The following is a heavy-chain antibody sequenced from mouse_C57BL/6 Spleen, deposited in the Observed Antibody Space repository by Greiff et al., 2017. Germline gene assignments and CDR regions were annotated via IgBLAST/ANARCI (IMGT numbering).Heavy chain of an antibody. V-gene: IGHV1-82*01. Sequence: QVQLQQSGPELVKPGASVKISCKASGYAFSSSWMNWVKQRPGKGLEWIGRIYPGDGDTNYNGKFKGKATLTADKSSSTAYMQLSSLTSEDSAVYFWARSDYYYGSTYYYAMDYWGQGTSVTVSS. CDR2: IYPGDGDT. CDR1: GYAFSSSW. CDR3: ARSDYYYGSTYYYAMDY. D-gene: IGHD1-1*01. J-gene: IGHJ4*01.